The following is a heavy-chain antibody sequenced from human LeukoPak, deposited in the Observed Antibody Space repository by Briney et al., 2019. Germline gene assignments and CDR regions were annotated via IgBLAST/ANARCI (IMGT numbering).Heavy chain of an antibody. CDR3: ARDLGQYYDTSDNWFDP. CDR1: GFTFSNYW. Sequence: GGSLRLSCAASGFTFSNYWMHWVRQAPGKGLVWVSRINSDGINTSYADSVKGRFTISRDNAKSTLNLQMNSLGAEDTAVYYCARDLGQYYDTSDNWFDPWGQGTLVTVSS. D-gene: IGHD3-22*01. V-gene: IGHV3-74*01. CDR2: INSDGINT. J-gene: IGHJ5*02.